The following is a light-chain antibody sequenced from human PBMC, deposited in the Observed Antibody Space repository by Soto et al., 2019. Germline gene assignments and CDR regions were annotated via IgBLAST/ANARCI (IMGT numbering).Light chain of an antibody. CDR1: SSDIGAGYD. V-gene: IGLV1-40*01. J-gene: IGLJ3*02. Sequence: QSVLTQPPSMSGAPGQRVTISCTGSSSDIGAGYDVHWYQQFPGTAPKLLIYSNINRPSGVPARFSGSKYGTSASLAITGVQAEDEADYYCQAYDSSLGGSKGVFGGGTKLTVL. CDR2: SNI. CDR3: QAYDSSLGGSKGV.